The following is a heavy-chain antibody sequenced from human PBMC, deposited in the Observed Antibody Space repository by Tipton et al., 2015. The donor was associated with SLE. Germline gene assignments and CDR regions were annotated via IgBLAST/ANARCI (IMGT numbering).Heavy chain of an antibody. CDR2: IYYSGST. CDR3: ARDSPYYGSGKGAFDI. Sequence: TLSLTCTVSGGSISSHYWSWIRQPPGKGLEWIGYIYYSGSTNYNPSLKSRVTISVDTSKNQFPLKLSSVTAADTAVYYCARDSPYYGSGKGAFDIWGQGTMVTVSS. V-gene: IGHV4-59*11. CDR1: GGSISSHY. J-gene: IGHJ3*02. D-gene: IGHD3-10*01.